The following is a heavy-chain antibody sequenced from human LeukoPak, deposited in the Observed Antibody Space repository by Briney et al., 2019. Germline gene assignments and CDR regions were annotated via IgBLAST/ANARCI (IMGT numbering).Heavy chain of an antibody. D-gene: IGHD1-1*01. Sequence: GGSLRLSCAASGFTVGSNYMSWVRQAPGKGLEWVSVIYSGGSTYYADSVKGRFTISRDDSKNTLYLQMTGLRVDDTAIYCCVRGNGNVGGRLDPWGQGAWVIVSS. CDR3: VRGNGNVGGRLDP. J-gene: IGHJ5*02. V-gene: IGHV3-66*01. CDR2: IYSGGST. CDR1: GFTVGSNY.